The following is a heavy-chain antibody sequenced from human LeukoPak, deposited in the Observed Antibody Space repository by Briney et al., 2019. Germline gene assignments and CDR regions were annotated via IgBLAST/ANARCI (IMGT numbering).Heavy chain of an antibody. CDR1: GGSFSGYY. CDR3: ARGPYDFWSGYLVGYYYYGMDI. D-gene: IGHD3-3*01. J-gene: IGHJ6*02. V-gene: IGHV4-34*01. Sequence: SETLSLTCAVYGGSFSGYYWSWIRQPPGKGLEWIGEINHSGSTNYNPSLKSRATISVDTSKNQFSLKLSSVTAADTAVYYCARGPYDFWSGYLVGYYYYGMDIWGQGTTVTVSS. CDR2: INHSGST.